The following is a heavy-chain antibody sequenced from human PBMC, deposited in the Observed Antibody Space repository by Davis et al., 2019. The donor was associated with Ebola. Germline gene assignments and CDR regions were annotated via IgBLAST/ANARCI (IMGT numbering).Heavy chain of an antibody. CDR3: AKPSTIFGVVIAYFDY. V-gene: IGHV3-33*06. Sequence: GESLKISCAASGFTFSSYGMHWVRQAPGKGLEWVAVIWHDGSNKYYADSVKGRFTISRDNSKNTLYLQMNSLRAEDTAVYYCAKPSTIFGVVIAYFDYWGQGTLVTVSS. CDR2: IWHDGSNK. D-gene: IGHD3-3*01. CDR1: GFTFSSYG. J-gene: IGHJ4*02.